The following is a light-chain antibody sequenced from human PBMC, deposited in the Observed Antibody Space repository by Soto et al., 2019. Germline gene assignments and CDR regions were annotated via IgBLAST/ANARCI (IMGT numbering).Light chain of an antibody. V-gene: IGKV3-15*01. CDR2: GAS. Sequence: EILMTQSPATLSVSPGERATLSCRASQSVGNNLAWYQQRPAQAPRLLIYGASTRATGTPARFSGSGSGTEFTLTIHSLQSEDFALYYSQQYNKWPLFTFGPGTRVDI. J-gene: IGKJ3*01. CDR1: QSVGNN. CDR3: QQYNKWPLFT.